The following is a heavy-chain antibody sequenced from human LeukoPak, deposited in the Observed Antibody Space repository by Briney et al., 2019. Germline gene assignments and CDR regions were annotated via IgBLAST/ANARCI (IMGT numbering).Heavy chain of an antibody. D-gene: IGHD5-18*01. Sequence: GESLKISCKGSGYSFTNYWIGWVRRMPGKGLEWMGIIYPGDSDTRYSPSFQGQVTISADKSISTAYLQWSSLKASDTAMYYCCLDTAMVSFDYWGQGTLVTVSS. CDR3: CLDTAMVSFDY. CDR1: GYSFTNYW. J-gene: IGHJ4*02. V-gene: IGHV5-51*01. CDR2: IYPGDSDT.